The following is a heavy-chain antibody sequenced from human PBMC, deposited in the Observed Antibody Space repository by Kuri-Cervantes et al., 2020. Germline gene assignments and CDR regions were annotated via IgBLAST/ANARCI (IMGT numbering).Heavy chain of an antibody. CDR3: ARDPVTYCSSTSCYGGWFDP. D-gene: IGHD2-2*01. CDR1: GYSISSGYY. Sequence: SETLSLTCTVSGYSISSGYYWGWIRQPPGKGLEWIGSIYHSGSTYYNPSLKSRVTISVDTSKNQFSLKLSSVTAADTAVYYCARDPVTYCSSTSCYGGWFDPWGQGTLVTVSS. J-gene: IGHJ5*02. CDR2: IYHSGST. V-gene: IGHV4-38-2*02.